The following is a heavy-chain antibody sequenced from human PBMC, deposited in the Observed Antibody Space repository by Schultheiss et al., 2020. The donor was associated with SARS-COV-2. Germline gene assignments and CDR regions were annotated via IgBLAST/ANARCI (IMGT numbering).Heavy chain of an antibody. CDR2: ISWNSGSI. V-gene: IGHV3-9*01. J-gene: IGHJ3*02. CDR3: ARDPPYCGGDCYADAFDI. CDR1: GFNFDDYA. D-gene: IGHD2-21*02. Sequence: GGSLRLSCAASGFNFDDYAMHWVRQAPGKGLEWVSGISWNSGSIGYADSVKGRFTISRDNAKNSLYLQMNSLRAEDTAVYYCARDPPYCGGDCYADAFDILGRGTMVTV.